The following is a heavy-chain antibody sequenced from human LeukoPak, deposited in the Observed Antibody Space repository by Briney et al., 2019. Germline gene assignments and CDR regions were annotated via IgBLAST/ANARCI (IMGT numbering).Heavy chain of an antibody. D-gene: IGHD2-2*01. CDR1: GFTVSSTY. CDR3: ARLST. Sequence: GGSLRLSCAASGFTVSSTYVSWVRQAPGKGLEWVSVIDSGGSTFYADSVKGRFTISRHNSKNTLYLQMYSLRPEDTAVYYCARLSTWGQGTLVTVSS. V-gene: IGHV3-53*04. CDR2: IDSGGST. J-gene: IGHJ5*02.